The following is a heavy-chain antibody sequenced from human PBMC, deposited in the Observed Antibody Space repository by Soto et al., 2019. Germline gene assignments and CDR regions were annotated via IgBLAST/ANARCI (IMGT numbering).Heavy chain of an antibody. D-gene: IGHD3-9*01. J-gene: IGHJ6*02. CDR3: ARKYYDILTGYSYYYGMDV. CDR1: GYTFTSYD. V-gene: IGHV1-8*01. Sequence: ASVKVSCKASGYTFTSYDINWVRQATGQGLEWMGWMNPNSGNTGYAQKFQGRVTMTRNTSISTAYMELSSLISEDTAVYYCARKYYDILTGYSYYYGMDVWGQGTTVTVSS. CDR2: MNPNSGNT.